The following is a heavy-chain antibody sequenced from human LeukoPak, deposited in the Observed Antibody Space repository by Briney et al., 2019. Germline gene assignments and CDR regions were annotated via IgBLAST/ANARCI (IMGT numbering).Heavy chain of an antibody. Sequence: GGSLRLSCAASGFTFSSYAMSWVRQAPGKGLEWVSAIIGSGGSTYYADSVKGRFTISRDNSKNTLYLQMNSLRAEDTAVYYCAKASLYGSGAYYYYGMDVWGQGTTVTVSS. V-gene: IGHV3-23*01. D-gene: IGHD3-10*01. CDR2: IIGSGGST. J-gene: IGHJ6*02. CDR1: GFTFSSYA. CDR3: AKASLYGSGAYYYYGMDV.